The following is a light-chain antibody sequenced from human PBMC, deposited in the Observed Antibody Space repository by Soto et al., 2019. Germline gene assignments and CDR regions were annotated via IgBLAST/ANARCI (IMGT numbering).Light chain of an antibody. V-gene: IGKV3-11*01. CDR3: QQRTNWPCT. CDR1: QSVSRY. Sequence: EIVLTQSPATLSLSPGERATLSCRASQSVSRYLAWYQQKPGQAPRLLIYDASNRATGIPARFSGSGSETDFSLTISSLEPEDFAVYYCQQRTNWPCTFGQGTKLEI. J-gene: IGKJ2*02. CDR2: DAS.